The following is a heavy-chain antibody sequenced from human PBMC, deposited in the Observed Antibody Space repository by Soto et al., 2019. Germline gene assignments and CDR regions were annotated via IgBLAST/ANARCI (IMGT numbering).Heavy chain of an antibody. CDR2: IYYSGST. CDR3: ACSHQGPWLRTRFGY. D-gene: IGHD5-12*01. J-gene: IGHJ4*02. V-gene: IGHV4-30-4*01. Sequence: PSETLSLTCTVSGGSISSGDYYWSWIRQPPGKGLEWIGYIYYSGSTYYNPSLKSRVTISVDTSKNQFSLKLSSVTAADTAVYYCACSHQGPWLRTRFGYWGQGTLVTVSS. CDR1: GGSISSGDYY.